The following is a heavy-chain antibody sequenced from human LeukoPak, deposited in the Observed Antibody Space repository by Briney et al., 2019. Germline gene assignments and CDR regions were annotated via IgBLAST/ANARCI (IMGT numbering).Heavy chain of an antibody. CDR1: GGTFSSYA. CDR2: INPNSGGT. CDR3: ARDLRDGYKN. J-gene: IGHJ4*02. V-gene: IGHV1-2*02. Sequence: GASVKVSCKASGGTFSSYAISWVRQAPGQGLEWMGWINPNSGGTNYAQKFQGRVTMTRDTSISTAYMELSRLRSDDTAVYYCARDLRDGYKNWGQGTLVTVSS. D-gene: IGHD5-24*01.